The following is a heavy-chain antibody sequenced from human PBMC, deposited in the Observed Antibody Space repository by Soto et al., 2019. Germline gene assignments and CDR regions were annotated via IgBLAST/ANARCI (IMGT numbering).Heavy chain of an antibody. CDR1: GGSVSSGVHY. V-gene: IGHV4-30-4*01. Sequence: QVPLQESGPGLVKPSQTLSLTCSVSGGSVSSGVHYWSWIRQPPGKGLEWIGYVYYTGSTYYNPSLESRVTISLDTSKNQFSLKMKSVTASDAAVYYCATESSGSSPLHFDFWGQGALVTVSS. CDR3: ATESSGSSPLHFDF. J-gene: IGHJ4*02. CDR2: VYYTGST. D-gene: IGHD6-19*01.